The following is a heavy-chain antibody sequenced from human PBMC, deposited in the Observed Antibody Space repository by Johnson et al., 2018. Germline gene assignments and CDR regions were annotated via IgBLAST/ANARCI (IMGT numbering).Heavy chain of an antibody. J-gene: IGHJ5*02. D-gene: IGHD3-10*01. V-gene: IGHV1-46*01. Sequence: VQLLESGAEVKKPGASVKVSCKASGYTFTSYYMHWVRQAPGQGLEWMGIINPSGGSTRYAQKFQGRVTMTRDTSTSTVYMDLSRLRSEDTAGYSCARDGYYGSGSEYNWFDPWGQGTLVTVSS. CDR2: INPSGGST. CDR3: ARDGYYGSGSEYNWFDP. CDR1: GYTFTSYY.